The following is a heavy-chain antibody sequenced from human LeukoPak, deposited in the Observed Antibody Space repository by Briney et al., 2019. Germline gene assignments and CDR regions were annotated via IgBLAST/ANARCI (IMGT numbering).Heavy chain of an antibody. D-gene: IGHD6-13*01. CDR3: AKDKGGSWGEKCYLDY. CDR2: IWYDGINE. Sequence: GGSLRLSCAASGFTVSSSGMHWVRQAPGKGLEWVALIWYDGINEYYADSVKGRFTISRDDSKNTLYLQMNSLRAEDTAVYYRAKDKGGSWGEKCYLDYWGQGTLVTVSS. CDR1: GFTVSSSG. J-gene: IGHJ4*02. V-gene: IGHV3-33*06.